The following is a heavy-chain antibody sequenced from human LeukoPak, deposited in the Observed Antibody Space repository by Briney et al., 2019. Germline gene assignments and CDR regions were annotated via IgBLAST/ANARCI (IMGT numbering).Heavy chain of an antibody. CDR2: INPNSGGT. D-gene: IGHD6-13*01. Sequence: ASVKVSCKASGYTFTGYYMHWVRQAPGQGLEWMGWINPNSGGTNYAQKFQGRVTMTRDTSISTAYMELSRLRSDDTAVYYCARVVVAAAALAQDYWGQGTLVTVSS. CDR3: ARVVVAAAALAQDY. V-gene: IGHV1-2*02. CDR1: GYTFTGYY. J-gene: IGHJ4*02.